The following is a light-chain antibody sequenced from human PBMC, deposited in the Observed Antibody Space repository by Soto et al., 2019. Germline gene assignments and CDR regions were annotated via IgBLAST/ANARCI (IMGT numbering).Light chain of an antibody. CDR3: QPSYSTPIT. CDR2: AAS. J-gene: IGKJ5*01. CDR1: QSISSY. Sequence: DIQMTQSPSSLSASVGDRVTITCRASQSISSYLNWYQQKPGKAPKLLIYAASSLQSGVPSRFSGSGSGTDFTLTISRLQPEDFATYYCQPSYSTPITFGQGKRLEIK. V-gene: IGKV1-39*01.